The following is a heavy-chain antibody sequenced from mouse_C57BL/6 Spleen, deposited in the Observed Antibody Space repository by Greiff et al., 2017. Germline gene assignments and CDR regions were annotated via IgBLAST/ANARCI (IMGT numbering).Heavy chain of an antibody. CDR1: GYTFTDYY. J-gene: IGHJ2*01. D-gene: IGHD2-12*01. Sequence: QVQLQQSGPELVKPGASVKISCKASGYTFTDYYINWVKQRPGQGLEWIGWIFPGSGSTYYNEKFKGKATLTLDKSSSTAYMLLSILTSEDSAVYFYARSGDCARPYYFDYWGQGTTLTVSS. V-gene: IGHV1-75*01. CDR2: IFPGSGST. CDR3: ARSGDCARPYYFDY.